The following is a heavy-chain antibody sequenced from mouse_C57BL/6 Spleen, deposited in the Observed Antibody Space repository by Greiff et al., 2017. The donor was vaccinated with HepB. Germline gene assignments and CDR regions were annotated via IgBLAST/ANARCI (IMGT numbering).Heavy chain of an antibody. CDR2: ISYDGSN. CDR3: ERDVYGSSFDC. J-gene: IGHJ2*01. Sequence: VQLQQSGPGLVKPSPSLSLTCSVTGYSITSGYYWNWIRQFPGNKLEWMGYISYDGSNNYNPSLKNRTSITRDTSKNQYFLKLNSVTTEDTATYGYERDVYGSSFDCWGQGTTLTVSS. CDR1: GYSITSGYY. D-gene: IGHD1-1*01. V-gene: IGHV3-6*01.